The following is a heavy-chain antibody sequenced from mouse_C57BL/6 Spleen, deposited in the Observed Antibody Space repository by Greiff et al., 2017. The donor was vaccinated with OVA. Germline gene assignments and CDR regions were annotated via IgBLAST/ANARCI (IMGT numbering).Heavy chain of an antibody. CDR3: ARSAMITYFDY. CDR1: GYAFSSYW. Sequence: VQLQQSGAELVKPGASVKISCKASGYAFSSYWMNWVKQRPGKGLEWIGQIYPGDGDTNYNGKFKGKATLTADKSSSTAYMQLSSLTSEDSAVYICARSAMITYFDYWGQGTTLTVSS. D-gene: IGHD2-4*01. CDR2: IYPGDGDT. J-gene: IGHJ2*01. V-gene: IGHV1-80*01.